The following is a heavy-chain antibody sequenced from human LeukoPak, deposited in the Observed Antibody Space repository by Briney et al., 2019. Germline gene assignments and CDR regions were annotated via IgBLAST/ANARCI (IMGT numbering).Heavy chain of an antibody. D-gene: IGHD5-24*01. Sequence: ASVKVSCKASGYTFTGYYMHWVRQAPGQGLEWMGWINPNSGGTNYAQKFQGRVTMTRDTSISAAYMELSRLRSDDTAVYYCARGGVEMATILGYWGQGTLVTVSS. V-gene: IGHV1-2*02. CDR3: ARGGVEMATILGY. CDR2: INPNSGGT. J-gene: IGHJ4*02. CDR1: GYTFTGYY.